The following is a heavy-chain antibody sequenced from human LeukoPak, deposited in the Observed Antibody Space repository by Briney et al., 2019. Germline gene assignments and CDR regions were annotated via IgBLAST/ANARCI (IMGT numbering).Heavy chain of an antibody. CDR2: ISQSGTT. Sequence: SETLSLTCTVSGGSISSSGFYWDWIRQSPGKGLEWIESISQSGTTYYNPPLKSRVAIFVDTSKSQFSLKLSSVTAADTAVYYCARKKLVARGYFDSWGQGVLVTVSS. D-gene: IGHD6-13*01. CDR3: ARKKLVARGYFDS. J-gene: IGHJ4*02. V-gene: IGHV4-39*01. CDR1: GGSISSSGFY.